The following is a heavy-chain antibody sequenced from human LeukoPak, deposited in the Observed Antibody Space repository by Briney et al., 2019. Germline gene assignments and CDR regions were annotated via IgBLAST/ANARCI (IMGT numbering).Heavy chain of an antibody. V-gene: IGHV1-18*01. CDR2: ISAYNGNT. CDR3: VRDSWDYDFWSGYPFDY. J-gene: IGHJ4*02. D-gene: IGHD3-3*01. Sequence: GASVKVSCKASGYTFTSYGISWVRQAPGQGLEWMGWISAYNGNTNYAQKLQGRVTMTTDTSTSTAYMELRSLRSDDTAVYYCVRDSWDYDFWSGYPFDYWGQGTLVTVSS. CDR1: GYTFTSYG.